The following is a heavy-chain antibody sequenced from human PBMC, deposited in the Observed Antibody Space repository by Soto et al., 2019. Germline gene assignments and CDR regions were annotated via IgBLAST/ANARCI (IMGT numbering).Heavy chain of an antibody. CDR1: GYTFTSYA. Sequence: QVQLVQSGAEEKKPGASVKVSCKASGYTFTSYAMHWVRQAPGQRLERMGWINAGNGNTKYSQKFQGRVTITRDTSASTAYMELSSLRSEDTAVYYCARAGVGATPNDYWGQGTLVTVSS. D-gene: IGHD1-26*01. J-gene: IGHJ4*02. V-gene: IGHV1-3*05. CDR2: INAGNGNT. CDR3: ARAGVGATPNDY.